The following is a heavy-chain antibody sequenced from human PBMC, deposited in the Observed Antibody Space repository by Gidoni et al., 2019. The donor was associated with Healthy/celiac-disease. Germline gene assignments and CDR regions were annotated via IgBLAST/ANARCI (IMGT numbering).Heavy chain of an antibody. CDR3: ARDGSVYSSGWYDY. D-gene: IGHD6-19*01. Sequence: QVQLQEAGPGLVKPSETLSLTCTGSGGSISSYYWSWIRQPPGKGLEWIGYIYYSGSTNYNPSLKRRVTISVDTSKNQFSLKLSSVTAADTAVYYCARDGSVYSSGWYDYWGQGTLVTVSS. CDR2: IYYSGST. J-gene: IGHJ4*02. V-gene: IGHV4-59*01. CDR1: GGSISSYY.